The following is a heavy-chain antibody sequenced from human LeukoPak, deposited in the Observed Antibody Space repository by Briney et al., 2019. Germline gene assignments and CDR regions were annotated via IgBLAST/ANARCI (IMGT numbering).Heavy chain of an antibody. Sequence: GRSLRLSCAASGFTFSSYGMHWVRQAPGKGLEWVAVISYDGSNKYYADSVKGRFTISRDNSKNTLYLQVNSLRAEDTAVYYCAKDRGYCSGGSCYYFDYWGQGTLVTVSS. CDR3: AKDRGYCSGGSCYYFDY. V-gene: IGHV3-30*18. J-gene: IGHJ4*02. CDR1: GFTFSSYG. D-gene: IGHD2-15*01. CDR2: ISYDGSNK.